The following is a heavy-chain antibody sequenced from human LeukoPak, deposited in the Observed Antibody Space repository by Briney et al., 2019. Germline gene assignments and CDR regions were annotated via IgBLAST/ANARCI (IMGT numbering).Heavy chain of an antibody. CDR2: IYYSGST. CDR1: GGFISSYY. V-gene: IGHV4-59*01. CDR3: AREGYYGSGTYYYGMDV. Sequence: PSETLSLTCTVSGGFISSYYWSWIRQPPGKGLEWIGYIYYSGSTNYNPSLKSRVTISVDTSKNQFSLKLSSVTAADTAVYYCAREGYYGSGTYYYGMDVWGQGTTVTVSS. D-gene: IGHD3-10*01. J-gene: IGHJ6*02.